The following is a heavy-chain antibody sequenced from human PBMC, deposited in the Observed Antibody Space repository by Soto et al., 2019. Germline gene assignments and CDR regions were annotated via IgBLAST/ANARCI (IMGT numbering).Heavy chain of an antibody. CDR2: ISGSGGST. Sequence: EVQLLESGGGLVQPGGSLRLSCAASGFTFSSYAMSWVRQAPGKGLEWVSAISGSGGSTYYADPVKGRFTISRDNSKNTLYLQMNSLRAEDTAVYYCAKGFYYDSSGYYFDYWGQGTLVTVSS. V-gene: IGHV3-23*01. CDR3: AKGFYYDSSGYYFDY. D-gene: IGHD3-22*01. CDR1: GFTFSSYA. J-gene: IGHJ4*02.